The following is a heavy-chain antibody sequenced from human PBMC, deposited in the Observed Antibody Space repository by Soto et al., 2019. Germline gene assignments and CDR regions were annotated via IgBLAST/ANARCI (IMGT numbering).Heavy chain of an antibody. V-gene: IGHV1-69*02. J-gene: IGHJ4*02. CDR3: ASSYGSGYRAFDY. CDR1: GDTFTFYS. Sequence: QVQLVQSGAEVKRPGSSVKVSCKASGDTFTFYSINWVRQAPGLGLEWMGRINPILSMSNYAQRFQGRVTMTADKSTSTAYMELSSLSSEETAIYDCASSYGSGYRAFDYWGQGALGTVSS. CDR2: INPILSMS. D-gene: IGHD3-10*01.